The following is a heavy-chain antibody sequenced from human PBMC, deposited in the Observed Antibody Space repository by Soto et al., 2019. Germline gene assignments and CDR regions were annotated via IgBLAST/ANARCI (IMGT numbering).Heavy chain of an antibody. D-gene: IGHD3-3*01. Sequence: LRLSCAASGFTFDDYAMHWVRQAPGKGLEWVSGISWNSGSIGYADSVKGRFTISRDNAKNSLYLQMNSLTAGDTALYYCAKGQHYDFWSGYPDYWGQGTLVTVSS. V-gene: IGHV3-9*01. CDR3: AKGQHYDFWSGYPDY. J-gene: IGHJ4*02. CDR2: ISWNSGSI. CDR1: GFTFDDYA.